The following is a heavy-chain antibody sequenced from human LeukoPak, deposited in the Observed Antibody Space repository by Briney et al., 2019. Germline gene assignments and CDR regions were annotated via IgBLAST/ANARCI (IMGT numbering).Heavy chain of an antibody. V-gene: IGHV1-3*01. CDR1: GYTFTSYA. CDR2: INAGNGNT. Sequence: ASVKVSCKASGYTFTSYAMHWVRQAPGQRLEWMGWINAGNGNTKYSQKFQGRVTITRDTSASTAYMELSSLRSEDTAVYYCAREHRIAAAGTNAFDIWGQGTMVTVSS. J-gene: IGHJ3*02. D-gene: IGHD6-13*01. CDR3: AREHRIAAAGTNAFDI.